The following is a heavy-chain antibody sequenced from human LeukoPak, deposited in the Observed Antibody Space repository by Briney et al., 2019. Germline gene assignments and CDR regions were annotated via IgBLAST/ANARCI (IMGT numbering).Heavy chain of an antibody. D-gene: IGHD3-22*01. V-gene: IGHV3-48*02. CDR3: ARYYYYDSSGYCDY. Sequence: GGSLRLSCAASGFTFSSYAMNWVRQAPGKGLEWVSYISSSSSTIYYADSVKGRFTISRDNAKNSLYLQMNSLRDEDTAVYYCARYYYYDSSGYCDYWGQGTLVTVSS. CDR2: ISSSSSTI. CDR1: GFTFSSYA. J-gene: IGHJ4*02.